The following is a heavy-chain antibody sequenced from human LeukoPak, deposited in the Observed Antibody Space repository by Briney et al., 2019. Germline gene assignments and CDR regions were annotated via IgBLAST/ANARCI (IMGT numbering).Heavy chain of an antibody. J-gene: IGHJ4*02. D-gene: IGHD3-22*01. CDR1: GGTFSSYA. CDR2: IIPIFGTA. CDR3: ATGTMIVRGEDY. V-gene: IGHV1-69*13. Sequence: SVKVSCKASGGTFSSYAISWVRQAPGQGLEWMGGIIPIFGTANYAQKFQGRVTITADESTSTAYMELSSLRSEDTAVYYCATGTMIVRGEDYWGQGTLVTVSS.